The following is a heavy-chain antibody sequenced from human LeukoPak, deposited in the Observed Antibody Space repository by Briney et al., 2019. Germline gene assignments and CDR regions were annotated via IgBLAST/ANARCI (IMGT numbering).Heavy chain of an antibody. CDR1: RFTFSSYA. V-gene: IGHV3-23*01. J-gene: IGHJ4*02. Sequence: GGSLRLSCAASRFTFSSYAMSWVRQAPGKGLEWVSAISGSGGSTYYADSVKGRFTISRDNSKNTLYLQMNNLRAEDTAVYYCARGLRYSTGWWYFDCWGQGTLVTVSS. CDR2: ISGSGGST. CDR3: ARGLRYSTGWWYFDC. D-gene: IGHD6-19*01.